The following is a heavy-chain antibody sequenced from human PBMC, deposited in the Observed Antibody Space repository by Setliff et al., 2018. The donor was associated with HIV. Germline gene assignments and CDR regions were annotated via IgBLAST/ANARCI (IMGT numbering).Heavy chain of an antibody. CDR2: IYYSGST. J-gene: IGHJ6*03. CDR3: ATHAPRNHDLAGVFYPYYMDV. CDR1: GGSISSFY. Sequence: SETLSLTCTVSGGSISSFYWSWIRQPPGKGLEWIGYIYYSGSTSYNPSLKSRVTISVDTSKTQFSLKLSSVTAADTAVYYCATHAPRNHDLAGVFYPYYMDVWGKGTTVTVSS. V-gene: IGHV4-59*08. D-gene: IGHD1-1*01.